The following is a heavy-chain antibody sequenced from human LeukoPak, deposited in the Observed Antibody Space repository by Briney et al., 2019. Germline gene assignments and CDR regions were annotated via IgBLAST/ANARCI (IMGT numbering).Heavy chain of an antibody. CDR1: GYTFTSYG. V-gene: IGHV1-8*02. CDR2: MNPNSGNT. CDR3: ARRYGSGTYYYYYGMDV. J-gene: IGHJ6*02. D-gene: IGHD3-10*01. Sequence: ASVKVSCKASGYTFTSYGISWVRQATGQGLEWMGWMNPNSGNTGYAQKFQGRVTMTRDTSISTAYTELSSLRSEDTAVYYCARRYGSGTYYYYYGMDVWGQGTTVTVSS.